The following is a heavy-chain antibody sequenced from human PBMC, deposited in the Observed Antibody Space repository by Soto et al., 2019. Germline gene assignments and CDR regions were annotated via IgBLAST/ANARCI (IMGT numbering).Heavy chain of an antibody. Sequence: LRLSCAASGFGFSGYEMNWVRQAPGRGLEWISYISNYGNTINYAGSVRGRFTISRDNAKSSLFLQMNSLRAEDTAVYYCARAPLTGYYYFDSWGQGTLVTVSS. CDR2: ISNYGNTI. CDR1: GFGFSGYE. D-gene: IGHD3-9*01. V-gene: IGHV3-48*03. J-gene: IGHJ4*02. CDR3: ARAPLTGYYYFDS.